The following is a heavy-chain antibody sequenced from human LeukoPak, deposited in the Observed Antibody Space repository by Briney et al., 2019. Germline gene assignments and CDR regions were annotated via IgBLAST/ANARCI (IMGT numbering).Heavy chain of an antibody. CDR2: IYYSGST. D-gene: IGHD1-26*01. V-gene: IGHV4-38-2*02. CDR3: AKDPFTSGANWFDP. CDR1: GYSISSGYY. J-gene: IGHJ5*02. Sequence: SETLSLTCTVSGYSISSGYYWGWIRQPPGKGLEWIGSIYYSGSTYYNPSLKSRVTISVDTSKNQFSLKLSSVTAADTAVYYCAKDPFTSGANWFDPWGQGTLVTVSS.